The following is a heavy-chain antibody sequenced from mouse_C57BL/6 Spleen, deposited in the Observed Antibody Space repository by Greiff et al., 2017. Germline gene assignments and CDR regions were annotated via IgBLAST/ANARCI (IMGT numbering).Heavy chain of an antibody. J-gene: IGHJ2*01. CDR3: ARGRFFDY. CDR1: GFTFTDYY. Sequence: EVQRVESGGGLVQPGGSLSLSCAASGFTFTDYYMSWVRQPPGKALEWLGFIRNKANGYTTEYSASVKGRFTISRDNSQSILYHQMNALRAEDSATYYCARGRFFDYWGQGTTLTVS. CDR2: IRNKANGYTT. V-gene: IGHV7-3*01.